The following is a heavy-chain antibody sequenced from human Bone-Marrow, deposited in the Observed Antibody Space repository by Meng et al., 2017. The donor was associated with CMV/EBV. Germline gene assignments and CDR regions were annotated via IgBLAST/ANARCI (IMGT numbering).Heavy chain of an antibody. CDR3: ARRNVGGSRWFDP. CDR2: ISSSGSTI. V-gene: IGHV3-11*04. D-gene: IGHD2-15*01. Sequence: GGSLKISCAASGFTFSDYYMSWIRQAPGKGLEWVSYISSSGSTIYYADSVKGRFTISRDNAKNSLYLQMNSLRAEDTAVYYCARRNVGGSRWFDPWGQGTLVTVSS. J-gene: IGHJ5*02. CDR1: GFTFSDYY.